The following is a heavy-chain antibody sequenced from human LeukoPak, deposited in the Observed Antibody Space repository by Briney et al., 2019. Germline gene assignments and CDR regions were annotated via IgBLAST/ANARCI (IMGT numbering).Heavy chain of an antibody. CDR1: GYTFTSFG. CDR2: VSAYNGYT. J-gene: IGHJ3*02. V-gene: IGHV1-18*03. Sequence: ASVKVSCKASGYTFTSFGISWVRQAPGQGLEWMGWVSAYNGYTNYAQNLQGRVTMTTDTSTSTAYMELRSLTSDDMAVYYCARDPPREATIWAFDIWGQGTMVTVSS. D-gene: IGHD2-21*01. CDR3: ARDPPREATIWAFDI.